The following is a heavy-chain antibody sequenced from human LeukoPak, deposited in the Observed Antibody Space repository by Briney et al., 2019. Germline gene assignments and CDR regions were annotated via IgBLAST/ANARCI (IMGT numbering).Heavy chain of an antibody. CDR2: IYTSGST. CDR3: ARSTYCSGGSCSHNWFDP. V-gene: IGHV4-4*07. Sequence: SETLSLTCTVSGGSISSYYWSWIRQPAGKGLEWIGRIYTSGSTNYNPSLKSRVTISVDTSKNQFSLKLSSVTAADTAVYYCARSTYCSGGSCSHNWFDPWGQGTLVTVSS. CDR1: GGSISSYY. D-gene: IGHD2-15*01. J-gene: IGHJ5*02.